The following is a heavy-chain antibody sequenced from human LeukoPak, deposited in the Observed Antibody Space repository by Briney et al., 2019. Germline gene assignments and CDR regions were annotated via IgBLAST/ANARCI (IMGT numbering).Heavy chain of an antibody. D-gene: IGHD2-21*02. CDR1: GYSISSGYY. CDR3: ARFSCGGDCYSDF. Sequence: SETLSLTCTVSGYSISSGYYWGWIRQSPGKGLEWIGNMYHSGRTYYKPSLKSRVTISVDTSKNQLSLRLSSVTAADTAVYYCARFSCGGDCYSDFWGQGPLVTVSS. J-gene: IGHJ4*02. CDR2: MYHSGRT. V-gene: IGHV4-38-2*02.